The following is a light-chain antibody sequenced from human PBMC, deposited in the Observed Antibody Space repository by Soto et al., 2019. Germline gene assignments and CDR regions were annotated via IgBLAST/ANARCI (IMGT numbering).Light chain of an antibody. J-gene: IGLJ2*01. CDR3: ATWDRSLSVGV. V-gene: IGLV1-51*01. CDR1: SSNIGNNY. Sequence: QSVLTQPPSVSAAPGQKVTISCSGSSSNIGNNYVFWYQQLPGTAPKLPIYDNDKRPSGIPDRFSGSKSGTSATLGITGLQNEDEADYYCATWDRSLSVGVFGGGTKVTVL. CDR2: DND.